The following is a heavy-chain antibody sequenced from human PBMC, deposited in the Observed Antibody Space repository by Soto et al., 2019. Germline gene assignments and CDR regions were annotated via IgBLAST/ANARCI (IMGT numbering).Heavy chain of an antibody. CDR1: DFTFRNYW. J-gene: IGHJ4*02. CDR3: FGGNGGPQ. CDR2: ISPDGGTT. D-gene: IGHD3-16*01. V-gene: IGHV3-7*03. Sequence: EVQLVESGGDLVQPGGSLRLSCATSDFTFRNYWLNWVRQAPGKGLEWVANISPDGGTTNYVDSVKGRFTVSIDNVGNSVSLQMNSLRVEDTAVYFCFGGNGGPQWGQGTLVTVSS.